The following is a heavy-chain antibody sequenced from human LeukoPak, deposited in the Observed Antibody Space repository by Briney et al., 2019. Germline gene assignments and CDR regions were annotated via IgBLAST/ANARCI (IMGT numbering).Heavy chain of an antibody. CDR1: GYTFTGYY. Sequence: ASVKISCKASGYTFTGYYMHWGRQAPGQGLEWMGWINLNSGGTNYAQKFQGRVTMTRDTSISTAYMELSRLRSDETAVYYCAREGHCSSTSCYQDYWGQGTLVTVSS. D-gene: IGHD2-2*01. J-gene: IGHJ4*02. CDR3: AREGHCSSTSCYQDY. V-gene: IGHV1-2*02. CDR2: INLNSGGT.